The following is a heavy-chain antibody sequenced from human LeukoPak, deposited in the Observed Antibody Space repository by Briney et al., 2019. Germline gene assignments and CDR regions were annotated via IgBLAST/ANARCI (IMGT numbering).Heavy chain of an antibody. V-gene: IGHV3-53*01. J-gene: IGHJ4*02. CDR3: ARGPTRGYGDY. D-gene: IGHD5-18*01. CDR2: ICSGSST. CDR1: GVIVSSNY. Sequence: PGGSLRLSCVASGVIVSSNYMSWGRQAPGTGLGCVSIICSGSSTCYAPAVKGRFTISRDNSKNTVFLQMNSLRVEDTAVYYGARGPTRGYGDYWGQGTLVTVS.